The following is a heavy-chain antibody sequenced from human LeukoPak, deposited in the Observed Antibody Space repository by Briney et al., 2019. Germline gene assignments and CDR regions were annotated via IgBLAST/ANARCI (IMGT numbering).Heavy chain of an antibody. CDR3: ANHFSDSSTYLFFDV. Sequence: GGSLRLSCAASGGITFSSYAMSWVRQGPGKGLEWVSDISGGGITYYTESVKGRFTVSRDNVKNTVYLQMTRLTAEDTAVYYCANHFSDSSTYLFFDVWGRGTLVTVSS. J-gene: IGHJ2*01. CDR1: GITFSSYA. D-gene: IGHD3-22*01. V-gene: IGHV3-23*01. CDR2: ISGGGIT.